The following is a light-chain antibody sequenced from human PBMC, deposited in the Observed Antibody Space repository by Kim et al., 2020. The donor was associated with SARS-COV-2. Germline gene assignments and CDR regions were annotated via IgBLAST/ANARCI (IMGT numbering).Light chain of an antibody. V-gene: IGKV1-27*01. Sequence: ASVGDTVTFTCRASQGISNNLAWYQQQPGKVPNLLIYAASTLQSGVPSRFSGTRSGTDFTLTISSLQPEDVATYYCQKYDGAPLTFGGGTKVDIK. CDR3: QKYDGAPLT. J-gene: IGKJ4*01. CDR1: QGISNN. CDR2: AAS.